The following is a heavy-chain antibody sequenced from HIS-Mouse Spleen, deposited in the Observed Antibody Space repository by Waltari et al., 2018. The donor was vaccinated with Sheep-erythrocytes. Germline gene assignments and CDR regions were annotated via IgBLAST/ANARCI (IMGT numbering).Heavy chain of an antibody. J-gene: IGHJ4*02. Sequence: AQKFQGRVTMTRNTSISTAYMELSSLRSEDTAVYYCARGHYSGYDFDYWGQGTLVTVSS. D-gene: IGHD5-12*01. CDR3: ARGHYSGYDFDY. V-gene: IGHV1-8*01.